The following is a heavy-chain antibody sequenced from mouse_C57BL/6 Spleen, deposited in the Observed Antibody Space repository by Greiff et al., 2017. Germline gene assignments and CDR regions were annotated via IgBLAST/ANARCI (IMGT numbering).Heavy chain of an antibody. Sequence: VQLQQSGAELVKPGASVKISCKASGYAFSSYWMNWVKQRPGKGLEWLGQIYPGDGDTNYNGKFKGKATLTADKSSSTAYMQLSSLTSEDSAVYFCARGNYYGSSYVGFDYWGQGTTLTVSS. CDR3: ARGNYYGSSYVGFDY. D-gene: IGHD1-1*01. CDR2: IYPGDGDT. V-gene: IGHV1-80*01. J-gene: IGHJ2*01. CDR1: GYAFSSYW.